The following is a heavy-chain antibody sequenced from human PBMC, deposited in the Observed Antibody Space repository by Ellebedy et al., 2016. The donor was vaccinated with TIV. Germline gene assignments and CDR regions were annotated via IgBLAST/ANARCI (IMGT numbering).Heavy chain of an antibody. CDR3: ARGKSNLYRSIVARPYDY. CDR1: VVSFSGYY. CDR2: INHRGST. D-gene: IGHD6-6*01. V-gene: IGHV4-34*01. Sequence: MPSETLSLTCAVYVVSFSGYYWSRIRQPPGKGLEWIGDINHRGSTNYNPSLKSRVTISVDTSKNQFSLKVNSVTAADTAVYYCARGKSNLYRSIVARPYDYWGQGTLVTVSS. J-gene: IGHJ4*02.